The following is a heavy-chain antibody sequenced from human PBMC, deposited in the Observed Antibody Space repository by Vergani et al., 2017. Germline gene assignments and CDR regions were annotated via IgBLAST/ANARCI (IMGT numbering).Heavy chain of an antibody. V-gene: IGHV3-23*01. J-gene: IGHJ5*02. Sequence: EVQLLESGGKLVQPGGSLKVSCAASGFVFNSYPMTWVRQAPGKGLEWVSTISGSGGSTYYADSVKGRFTISRDNSKNTLYLQMNSLRAEDTAVYYCAKETTVKGGNWFDPWGQGTLVTVSS. D-gene: IGHD4-17*01. CDR3: AKETTVKGGNWFDP. CDR2: ISGSGGST. CDR1: GFVFNSYP.